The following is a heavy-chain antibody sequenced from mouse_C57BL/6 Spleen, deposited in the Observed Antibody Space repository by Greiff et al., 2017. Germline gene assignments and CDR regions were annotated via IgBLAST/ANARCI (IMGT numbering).Heavy chain of an antibody. J-gene: IGHJ2*01. V-gene: IGHV1-26*01. D-gene: IGHD2-3*01. CDR2: INPNNGGT. Sequence: EVQLQQSGPELVKPGASVKISCKASGYTFTDYYMNWVKQSPGKSLEWIGDINPNNGGTSYNQKFKGKATLTVDKSSSTAYMELRSLTSEDSAGYYCARDGYLFDYWGQGTTLTVSS. CDR1: GYTFTDYY. CDR3: ARDGYLFDY.